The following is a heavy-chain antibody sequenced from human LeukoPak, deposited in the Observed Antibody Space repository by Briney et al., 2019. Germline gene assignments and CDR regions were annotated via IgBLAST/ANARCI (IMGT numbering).Heavy chain of an antibody. CDR3: AKAISPSDLWSGP. V-gene: IGHV3-30*02. D-gene: IGHD3-3*01. Sequence: GGSLRLSCAASGFSLSIYGMHWVRQAPGRGLEWVAFIRNDESDKKYADSVRGRFTISRDNSKDTLHLQMNNLRDEDTAVYYCAKAISPSDLWSGPRGQGTLVSVSS. CDR2: IRNDESDK. J-gene: IGHJ5*02. CDR1: GFSLSIYG.